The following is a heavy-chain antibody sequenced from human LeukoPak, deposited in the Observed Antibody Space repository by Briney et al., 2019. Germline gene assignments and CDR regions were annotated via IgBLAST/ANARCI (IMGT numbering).Heavy chain of an antibody. CDR3: AKDRVDSGSYHDAFDI. CDR2: ISGSGGST. Sequence: GGSLRLSCAASGFTFSSYAMSWVRQAPGKGLEWVSAISGSGGSTYYADSVKGRFTISRDNSKNTLYLQMNSLRAEDTAVYYCAKDRVDSGSYHDAFDIWGQGTMVTVSS. CDR1: GFTFSSYA. J-gene: IGHJ3*02. V-gene: IGHV3-23*01. D-gene: IGHD1-26*01.